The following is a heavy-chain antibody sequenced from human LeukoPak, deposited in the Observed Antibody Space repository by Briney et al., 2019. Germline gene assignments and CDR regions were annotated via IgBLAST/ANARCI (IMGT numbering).Heavy chain of an antibody. D-gene: IGHD4-17*01. CDR3: VKADRGGDYGDYYSFDY. V-gene: IGHV3-43D*03. CDR1: GFTFDDYA. CDR2: ISWHGGST. J-gene: IGHJ4*02. Sequence: GGSLRLSCAASGFTFDDYAMHWVRQAPGKGLEWVSLISWHGGSTYYADSIKGRFTISRDNIKNSLYLQMNSLRPEDTALYYCVKADRGGDYGDYYSFDYWGQGTLVTVSS.